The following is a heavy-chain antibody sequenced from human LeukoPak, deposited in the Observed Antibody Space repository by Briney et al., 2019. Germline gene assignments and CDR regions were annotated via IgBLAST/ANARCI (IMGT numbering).Heavy chain of an antibody. CDR3: ARDLDYYAMDS. CDR1: GGSFSGHY. Sequence: PSETLSLTCAVYGGSFSGHYWSWIRQPPGKGLEWIGEINHSGSTNYNLSLKSRVTISVDTSKNQFSLKLSSVTAADTAVYYCARDLDYYAMDSWGQGTLVTVSS. CDR2: INHSGST. D-gene: IGHD3-22*01. V-gene: IGHV4-34*01. J-gene: IGHJ5*01.